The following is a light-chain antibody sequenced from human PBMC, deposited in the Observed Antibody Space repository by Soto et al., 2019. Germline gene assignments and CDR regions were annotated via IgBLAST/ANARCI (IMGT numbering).Light chain of an antibody. V-gene: IGKV3-20*01. CDR1: QTINSNY. CDR3: QHCGSPRWT. CDR2: GAF. J-gene: IGKJ1*01. Sequence: EIILTQSPGTLSLSPGERATLSCRASQTINSNYLIWYQQKSGQAPRLLVYGAFSRATGIPDRFRGSGSGTDFTLTIIRVEPEDFAVYYCQHCGSPRWTFGQGTKGEIK.